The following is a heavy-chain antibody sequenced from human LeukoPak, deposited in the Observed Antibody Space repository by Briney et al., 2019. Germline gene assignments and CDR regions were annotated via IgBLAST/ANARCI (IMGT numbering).Heavy chain of an antibody. CDR1: GYTFTIYG. J-gene: IGHJ6*03. Sequence: GASVTVSFTASGYTFTIYGISWVRQAPGQGLEWMGWISAYNGNTNYAQKLQGRVTMTTDTSTSTAYMELRSLRSDDTAVYYCARHRGGYDFWSGYSPLANYYYYMDVWGKGTTVTVSS. D-gene: IGHD3-3*01. CDR3: ARHRGGYDFWSGYSPLANYYYYMDV. V-gene: IGHV1-18*01. CDR2: ISAYNGNT.